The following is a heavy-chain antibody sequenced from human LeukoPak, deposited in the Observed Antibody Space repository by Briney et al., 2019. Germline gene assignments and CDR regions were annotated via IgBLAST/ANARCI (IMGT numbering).Heavy chain of an antibody. Sequence: GASVKVSCKVSGYTLTELSMHWVRQAPGKGLEWMGGFDPEDGETIYAQKFQGRVTMTEDTSTDTAYMELSSLRSEDTAVYYCATLRPEYSSSGFDYWGQGTLVTVSS. J-gene: IGHJ4*02. CDR3: ATLRPEYSSSGFDY. CDR2: FDPEDGET. D-gene: IGHD6-6*01. V-gene: IGHV1-24*01. CDR1: GYTLTELS.